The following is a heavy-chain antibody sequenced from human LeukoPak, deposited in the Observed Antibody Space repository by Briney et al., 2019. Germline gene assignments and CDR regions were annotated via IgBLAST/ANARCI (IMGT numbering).Heavy chain of an antibody. V-gene: IGHV3-49*03. CDR3: TRDQRAGWPARFDP. CDR2: MRSRAYGGTT. J-gene: IGHJ5*02. Sequence: GGSLRLSCTASGFTFGDYAVSWFRQGPGKGLEWVAFMRSRAYGGTTQYAASVKGRFSISRDDSKSIVYLQMNSVKIEDTGAYYCTRDQRAGWPARFDPWGQGTLVTVSS. D-gene: IGHD2-15*01. CDR1: GFTFGDYA.